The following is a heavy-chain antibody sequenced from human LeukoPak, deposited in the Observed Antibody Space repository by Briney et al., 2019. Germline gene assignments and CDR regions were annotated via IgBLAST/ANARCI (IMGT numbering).Heavy chain of an antibody. V-gene: IGHV4-59*01. CDR3: ATGAGSYPSFGY. CDR2: IYYSGST. Sequence: GSLRLSCAASGFTFSSYGMSWIRQPPGKGLEWIGYIYYSGSTNYNPSLKSRVTISVDTSKNQFSLKLSSVTAADTAVYYCATGAGSYPSFGYWGQGTLVTVSS. J-gene: IGHJ4*02. D-gene: IGHD3-10*01. CDR1: GFTFSSYG.